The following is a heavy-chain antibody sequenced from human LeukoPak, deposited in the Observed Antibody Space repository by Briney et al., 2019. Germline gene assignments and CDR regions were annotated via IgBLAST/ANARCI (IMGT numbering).Heavy chain of an antibody. J-gene: IGHJ6*02. CDR2: IYSAGSGGTT. V-gene: IGHV3-66*01. CDR1: GFTVSFNY. CDR3: AAEVGATCYYFYGLDV. Sequence: GGSLRLSCAASGFTVSFNYMSWVRQAPGKGLEWVSIIYSAGSGGTTYYGDSVKARFTISRDDSKNTLFLQMTNLRADDTGVYYCAAEVGATCYYFYGLDVWGQGTTVTVSS. D-gene: IGHD1-26*01.